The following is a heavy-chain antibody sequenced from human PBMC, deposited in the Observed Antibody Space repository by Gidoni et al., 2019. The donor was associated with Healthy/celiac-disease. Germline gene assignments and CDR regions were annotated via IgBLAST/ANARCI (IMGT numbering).Heavy chain of an antibody. CDR3: ARDYVYSGYAGYYYGMDV. J-gene: IGHJ6*02. CDR2: ISSSSSYI. Sequence: EVQLVESGGGLVKPGGLVRLCCSGSGFTLSRYRLNLVRKAKWKGVRQAPGKGLEWVSSISSSSSYIYYADSVKGRFTISRDNAKNSLYLQMNSLRAEDTAVYYCARDYVYSGYAGYYYGMDVWGQGTTVTVSS. V-gene: IGHV3-21*01. D-gene: IGHD5-12*01. CDR1: GFTLSRYR.